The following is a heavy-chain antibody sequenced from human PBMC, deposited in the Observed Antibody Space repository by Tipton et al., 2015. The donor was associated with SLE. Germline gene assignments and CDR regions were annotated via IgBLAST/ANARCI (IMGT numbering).Heavy chain of an antibody. Sequence: TLSLTCTVSGGSISSTNYFWTWIRQPAGKGLEWIGLIYTSGNTNYNPSLQSRVTISIDTSKNQISLHLHSVTPGDTAVYYCSRAQGAAGLDYWGQGSLITVSS. V-gene: IGHV4-61*02. CDR2: IYTSGNT. CDR1: GGSISSTNYF. D-gene: IGHD6-13*01. CDR3: SRAQGAAGLDY. J-gene: IGHJ4*02.